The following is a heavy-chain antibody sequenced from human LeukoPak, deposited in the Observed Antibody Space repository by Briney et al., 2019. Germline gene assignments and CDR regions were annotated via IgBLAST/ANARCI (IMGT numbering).Heavy chain of an antibody. V-gene: IGHV1-24*01. D-gene: IGHD5-18*01. Sequence: ASVKVSCKVSGYTLTELSMHWVRQAPGKGLEWMGGFDPEDGETIYAQKFQGRVTMTEDTSTDTAYMELSSLRSEDTAVYYCATTVQLWRWFDPWGQGTRVTVSS. J-gene: IGHJ5*02. CDR2: FDPEDGET. CDR3: ATTVQLWRWFDP. CDR1: GYTLTELS.